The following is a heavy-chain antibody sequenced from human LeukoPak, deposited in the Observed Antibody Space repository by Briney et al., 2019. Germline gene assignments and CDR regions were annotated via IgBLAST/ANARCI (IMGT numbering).Heavy chain of an antibody. CDR1: GFTFSSYA. D-gene: IGHD5-18*01. CDR3: ARECIQLWRANWFDP. Sequence: GGSLRLSCAASGFTFSSYAMSWVRQAPGKGLEWVSAISGSGGSTYYADSVKGRFTISRDNSKNTLYLQMNSLRAEDTAVYYCARECIQLWRANWFDPWGQGTLVTVSS. CDR2: ISGSGGST. V-gene: IGHV3-23*01. J-gene: IGHJ5*02.